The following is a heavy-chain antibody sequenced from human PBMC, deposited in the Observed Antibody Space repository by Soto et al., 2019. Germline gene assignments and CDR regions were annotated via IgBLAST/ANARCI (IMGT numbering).Heavy chain of an antibody. CDR3: ARGHDSRDYYSYYYGMDG. J-gene: IGHJ6*02. V-gene: IGHV4-59*01. CDR1: GGSITSYY. Sequence: SETLSLTCIVSGGSITSYYWSWIRQPPGKGLEWIGYFYYSGSTNYNPSLKSRVTISVDTSKNQFSLKLSSVTAADTAVYYCARGHDSRDYYSYYYGMDGWGQGTTVTVSS. D-gene: IGHD3-22*01. CDR2: FYYSGST.